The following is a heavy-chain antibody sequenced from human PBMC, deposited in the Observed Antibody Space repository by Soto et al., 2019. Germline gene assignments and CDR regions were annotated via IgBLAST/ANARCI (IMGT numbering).Heavy chain of an antibody. V-gene: IGHV1-18*01. CDR1: GYRFSNYD. Sequence: QLVQSGAAVKKPGASVKVSCKASGYRFSNYDISWVRQAPGQGLEWMAWITAHNGNKHYAEKFQGRVSTTTDTSTSTAYMEVRTLKTDDTAVYYCARGLLAYFGLDVWGQGTTVSVS. D-gene: IGHD2-15*01. J-gene: IGHJ6*02. CDR3: ARGLLAYFGLDV. CDR2: ITAHNGNK.